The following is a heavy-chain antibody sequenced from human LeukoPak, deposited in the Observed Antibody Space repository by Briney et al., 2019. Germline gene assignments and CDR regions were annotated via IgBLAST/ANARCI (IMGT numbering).Heavy chain of an antibody. V-gene: IGHV3-53*01. D-gene: IGHD2-2*01. J-gene: IGHJ4*02. Sequence: GGSLRFSCAASGFTVISNYMSWVRQAPGKGLEWVSGIYSGGSTYYADSVKGRFTISRDNSKNTLYPQMNSLRAEDTALYYCARVPDAMLGYFDYWGQGTLVTVSS. CDR2: IYSGGST. CDR1: GFTVISNY. CDR3: ARVPDAMLGYFDY.